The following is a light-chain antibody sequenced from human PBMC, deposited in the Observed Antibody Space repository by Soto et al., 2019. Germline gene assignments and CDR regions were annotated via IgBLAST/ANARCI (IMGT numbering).Light chain of an antibody. J-gene: IGKJ4*01. CDR3: QQLNSYPLT. CDR1: QGISTF. Sequence: DIQLTQSPSFLSASVGDRVTITCRASQGISTFLAWYQQKPGKAPKLLIYAASILQSGVPSRFRGSGSGTDFTLTISRLQHEDFATYFCQQLNSYPLTFGGGTKVDI. CDR2: AAS. V-gene: IGKV1-9*01.